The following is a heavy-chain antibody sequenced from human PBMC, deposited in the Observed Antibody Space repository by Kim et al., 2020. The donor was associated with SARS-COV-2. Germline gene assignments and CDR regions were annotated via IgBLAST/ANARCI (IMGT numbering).Heavy chain of an antibody. D-gene: IGHD3-9*01. CDR2: INHSGST. V-gene: IGHV4-34*01. CDR3: ARGAGIRYFGRHWYFYL. CDR1: GGSFSGYY. J-gene: IGHJ2*01. Sequence: SETLSLTCAVYGGSFSGYYWSWIRQPPGKGLEWIGEINHSGSTNYNPSLKSRVTISVDTSKNQFSQKLSSVTAADKAVYYCARGAGIRYFGRHWYFYLWGRGTLVTVSS.